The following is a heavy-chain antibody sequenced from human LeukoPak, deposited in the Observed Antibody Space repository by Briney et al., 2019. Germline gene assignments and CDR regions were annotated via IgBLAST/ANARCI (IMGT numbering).Heavy chain of an antibody. J-gene: IGHJ4*02. CDR3: AAVIDSGSYYVADY. CDR1: GFTFTSSA. V-gene: IGHV1-58*02. D-gene: IGHD1-26*01. Sequence: GASVKVSRKASGFTFTSSAMQWVRQARGQRLEWIGWIVVGSGNTNYAQKFQERVTITRDMSTSTAYMELSSLRSEDTAVYYCAAVIDSGSYYVADYWGQGTLVTVSS. CDR2: IVVGSGNT.